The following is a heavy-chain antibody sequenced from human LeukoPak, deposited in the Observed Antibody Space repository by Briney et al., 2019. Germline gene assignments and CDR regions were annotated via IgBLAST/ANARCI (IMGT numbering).Heavy chain of an antibody. CDR3: ARNVGSGSYYTSYYFDY. CDR1: GYTFTSYG. Sequence: ASVKVSCKASGYTFTSYGISWVRQAPGQGLEWMGWISAYSGNKNYAQKLQGRATMTTETSTSTAYMELRSLRSDDTAVYYCARNVGSGSYYTSYYFDYWGQGTLVTVSS. CDR2: ISAYSGNK. J-gene: IGHJ4*02. D-gene: IGHD3-10*01. V-gene: IGHV1-18*01.